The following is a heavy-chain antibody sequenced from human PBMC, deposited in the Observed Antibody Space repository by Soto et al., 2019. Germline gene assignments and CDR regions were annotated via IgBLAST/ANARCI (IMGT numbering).Heavy chain of an antibody. CDR1: GFTISSHW. CDR3: VRSYSGHYGCFDP. CDR2: INSDGSST. D-gene: IGHD1-26*01. Sequence: EVPLVESGGGLVQPGGSLRLSCAASGFTISSHWMHWVRQAPGKGLVWVSRINSDGSSTRYADSVKGRFIISRDNAKNALYLQMNILRAEDTAVYYCVRSYSGHYGCFDPWGQGTLVTVSS. J-gene: IGHJ5*02. V-gene: IGHV3-74*01.